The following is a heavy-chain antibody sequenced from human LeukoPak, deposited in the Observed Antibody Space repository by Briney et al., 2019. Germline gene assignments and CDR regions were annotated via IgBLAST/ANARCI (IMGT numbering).Heavy chain of an antibody. V-gene: IGHV3-7*01. CDR2: IKQDGSEK. Sequence: GGSLRLSCAASGFTVSSNYMSWVRQAPGKGLEWVASIKQDGSEKNYVDSVKGRFTISRDNAKNSLYLQMNSLTAEDTAVYYCAREYNWGQGTLVAVSS. J-gene: IGHJ4*02. D-gene: IGHD5-12*01. CDR3: AREYN. CDR1: GFTVSSNY.